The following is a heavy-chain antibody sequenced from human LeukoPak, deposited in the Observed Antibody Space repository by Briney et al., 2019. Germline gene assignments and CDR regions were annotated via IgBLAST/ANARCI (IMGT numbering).Heavy chain of an antibody. CDR1: GGSISSYY. D-gene: IGHD3-22*01. V-gene: IGHV4-59*12. J-gene: IGHJ4*02. CDR3: ARDAYDSSGYSFDY. CDR2: IYYSGST. Sequence: SETLSLTCTVSGGSISSYYWSWIRQPPGKGLEWIGYIYYSGSTYYNPSLKSRVTISVDKSKNQFSLKLSSVTAADTAVYYCARDAYDSSGYSFDYWGQGTLVTVSS.